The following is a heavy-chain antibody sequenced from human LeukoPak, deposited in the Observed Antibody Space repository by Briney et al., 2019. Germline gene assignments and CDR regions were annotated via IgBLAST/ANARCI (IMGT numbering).Heavy chain of an antibody. CDR1: GYTLTSCG. CDR3: AREISSSTLFDY. J-gene: IGHJ4*02. Sequence: SVKLSCKASGYTLTSCGISWVRQAPGQGLEWMGWINPNSGGTNYAQQFQGRVTMTRDTSISTAYMELSRLRSDDTAVYYCAREISSSTLFDYWGQGTLVTVSS. D-gene: IGHD6-6*01. V-gene: IGHV1-2*02. CDR2: INPNSGGT.